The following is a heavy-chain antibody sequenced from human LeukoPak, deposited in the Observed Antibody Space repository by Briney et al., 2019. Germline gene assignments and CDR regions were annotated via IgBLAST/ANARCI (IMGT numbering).Heavy chain of an antibody. V-gene: IGHV3-9*01. CDR1: GFTFDDYA. CDR3: ASWPGGWYGEDS. Sequence: GGSLRLSCAASGFTFDDYAMHWVRQAPGKGLEWVSGISWNSGSIGYADSVKGRFTISRDNAKNTLYLQMNSLRVEDTAVYYCASWPGGWYGEDSWGQGTLVTVSS. D-gene: IGHD6-19*01. CDR2: ISWNSGSI. J-gene: IGHJ4*02.